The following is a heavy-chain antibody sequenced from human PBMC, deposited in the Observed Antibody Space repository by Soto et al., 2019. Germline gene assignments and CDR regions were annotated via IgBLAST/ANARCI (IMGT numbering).Heavy chain of an antibody. Sequence: EVQLVQSGAEVKKPGESLRISCKGSGYSFTSYWISWVRQMPVKGLEWMGWIDPSDSYTNYSPSFQGQVTISADKSISSVYLQWSNLKASDSAMYYCARFQSAAVDNDLTFDYWCQEILMTVSS. V-gene: IGHV5-10-1*04. D-gene: IGHD6-13*01. J-gene: IGHJ4*02. CDR2: IDPSDSYT. CDR3: ARFQSAAVDNDLTFDY. CDR1: GYSFTSYW.